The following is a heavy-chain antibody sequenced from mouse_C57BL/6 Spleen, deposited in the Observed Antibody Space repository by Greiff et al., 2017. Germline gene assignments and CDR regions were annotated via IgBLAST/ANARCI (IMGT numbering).Heavy chain of an antibody. J-gene: IGHJ2*01. V-gene: IGHV1-15*01. Sequence: VQLQQSGAELVRPGASVTLSCKASGYTFTDYEMHWVKQTPVHGLEWIGAIDPETGGTAYNQKFKGKAILTADKSSSTAYMELRSLTSEDSAVYYCTNAYYYGFDYWGQGTTLTVSS. D-gene: IGHD1-1*01. CDR2: IDPETGGT. CDR1: GYTFTDYE. CDR3: TNAYYYGFDY.